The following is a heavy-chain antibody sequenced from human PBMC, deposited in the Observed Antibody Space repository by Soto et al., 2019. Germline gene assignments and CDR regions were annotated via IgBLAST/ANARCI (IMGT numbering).Heavy chain of an antibody. V-gene: IGHV3-23*01. CDR1: GFTFSSYA. Sequence: GGSLSLSCAASGFTFSSYAMSWVRQAPGKGLEWVSAISGSGGSTYYADSVKGRFTISRDNSKNTLYLQMNSLRAEDTAVYYCAKDYSSSCTEGVCDPGGQGTLVTVS. J-gene: IGHJ5*02. D-gene: IGHD6-13*01. CDR3: AKDYSSSCTEGVCDP. CDR2: ISGSGGST.